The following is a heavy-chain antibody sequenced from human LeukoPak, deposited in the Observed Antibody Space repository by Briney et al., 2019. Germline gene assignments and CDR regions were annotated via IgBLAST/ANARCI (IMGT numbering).Heavy chain of an antibody. V-gene: IGHV3-30*02. CDR3: ARRRDGYNYFDY. J-gene: IGHJ4*02. CDR2: IRYDGSNK. CDR1: GFTFSSYV. D-gene: IGHD5-24*01. Sequence: GGSLRLSCAASGFTFSSYVMHWVRQAPGKGLEWVAFIRYDGSNKYYADSVEGRFTISRDNSKNTLYLQMNSLRAEDTAVYYCARRRDGYNYFDYWGQGTLVTVSS.